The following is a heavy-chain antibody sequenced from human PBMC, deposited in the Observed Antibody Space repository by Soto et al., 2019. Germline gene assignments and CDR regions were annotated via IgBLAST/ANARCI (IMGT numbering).Heavy chain of an antibody. Sequence: EVQLVETGGGLTQPGGTLRLSCAASGFTVSSNYMSWVRQAPGQGLEWVSFIYSGGRTYYADSVKRRFTISRDNSKSTLSLHMNSLRAEDTAVYYCTRDALSSDSFDYWDQGTVVSVSS. CDR1: GFTVSSNY. V-gene: IGHV3-53*02. D-gene: IGHD3-22*01. CDR3: TRDALSSDSFDY. J-gene: IGHJ4*02. CDR2: IYSGGRT.